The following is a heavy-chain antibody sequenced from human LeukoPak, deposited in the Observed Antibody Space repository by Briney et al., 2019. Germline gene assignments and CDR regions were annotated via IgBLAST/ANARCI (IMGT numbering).Heavy chain of an antibody. V-gene: IGHV3-13*01. CDR3: ARDGGDDYGDYEGLNWFDP. CDR1: GFTFRSYD. CDR2: IGTAGEI. J-gene: IGHJ5*02. D-gene: IGHD4-17*01. Sequence: PGGSLRLSCAASGFTFRSYDMHWVRQATGKGLEWVSGIGTAGEIYYPGSVKGRFTISRDNSKNTLYLQMNSLRAEDTAVYYCARDGGDDYGDYEGLNWFDPWGQGTLVTVSS.